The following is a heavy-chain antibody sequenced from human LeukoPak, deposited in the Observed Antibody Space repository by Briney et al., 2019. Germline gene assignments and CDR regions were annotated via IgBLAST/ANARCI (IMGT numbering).Heavy chain of an antibody. D-gene: IGHD4-23*01. CDR2: ISGSGGST. CDR3: ARTPDYGGNH. Sequence: GGSLRLSCAASGFTFSSYAMSWVCQASGKGLEWVSAISGSGGSTYYADSVKGRFTISRDNSKNTLYLQMNSLRAEDTAVYYCARTPDYGGNHWGQGTLVTVSS. V-gene: IGHV3-23*01. CDR1: GFTFSSYA. J-gene: IGHJ5*02.